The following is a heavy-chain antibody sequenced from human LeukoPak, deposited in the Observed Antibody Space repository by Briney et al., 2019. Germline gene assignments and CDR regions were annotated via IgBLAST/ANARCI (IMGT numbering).Heavy chain of an antibody. V-gene: IGHV1-2*02. D-gene: IGHD4-23*01. CDR3: AREHPTAATVVDY. J-gene: IGHJ4*02. CDR2: INPNSGGT. Sequence: EASVKVSCKASGYTFTGYYMHWVRQAPGQGLEWMGWINPNSGGTNYAQKFQGRVTMTRDTSISTAYMELSRLRSDDTAVYYCAREHPTAATVVDYWGQGTLVTVSS. CDR1: GYTFTGYY.